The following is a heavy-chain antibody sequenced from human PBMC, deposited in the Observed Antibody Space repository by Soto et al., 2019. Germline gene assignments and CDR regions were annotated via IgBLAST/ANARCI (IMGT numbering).Heavy chain of an antibody. V-gene: IGHV1-18*01. Sequence: QVHLVQSGAEVKKPGASVKVSCKGSGYDFTTYGITWVRQAPGKGLVWVGWISAHNGNTNYAQKLQGRVTVTRDTSTSTAYMELRSLRSDDTAVYYCARGRYVDYWGPGALVTVSS. CDR1: GYDFTTYG. CDR2: ISAHNGNT. CDR3: ARGRYVDY. D-gene: IGHD1-1*01. J-gene: IGHJ4*02.